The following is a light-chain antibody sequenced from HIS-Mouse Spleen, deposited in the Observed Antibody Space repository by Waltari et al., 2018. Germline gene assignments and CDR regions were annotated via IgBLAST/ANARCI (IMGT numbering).Light chain of an antibody. V-gene: IGLV2-14*01. J-gene: IGLJ3*02. CDR1: SSDVGGFNY. CDR2: EVS. Sequence: QSALTQPAPVSGSPGQSITIPCPGTSSDVGGFNYVSWYQQHPGKAPKLMIYEVSNRPSGVSNRFSGSKSGNTASLTISGLQAEDEADYYCSSYTSSSTLWVFGGGTKLTVL. CDR3: SSYTSSSTLWV.